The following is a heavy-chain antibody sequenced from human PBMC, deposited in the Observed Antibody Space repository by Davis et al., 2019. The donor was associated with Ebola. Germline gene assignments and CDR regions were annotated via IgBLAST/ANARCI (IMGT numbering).Heavy chain of an antibody. CDR1: GGSFSGYY. Sequence: SETLSLTCAVYGGSFSGYYWSWIRQPPGKGLEWIGEINRSGSTNYNPSLKSRVTISVDTSKNQFSLKLSSVTAADTAVYYCARGRRYSYGPPRYWGQGTLVTVSS. V-gene: IGHV4-34*01. D-gene: IGHD5-18*01. CDR3: ARGRRYSYGPPRY. J-gene: IGHJ4*02. CDR2: INRSGST.